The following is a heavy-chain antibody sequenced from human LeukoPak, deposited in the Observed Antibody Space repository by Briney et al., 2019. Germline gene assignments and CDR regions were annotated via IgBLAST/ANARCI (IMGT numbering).Heavy chain of an antibody. J-gene: IGHJ4*02. CDR2: ISTSGSTI. D-gene: IGHD6-19*01. Sequence: YPAGSLRLSCAASGFTFSDYYMSWIRQAPGQGLEWVSYISTSGSTIYYADSEKGRFTISRDNAKNSQYLQMNSLRVEDTAVYSCARRQGSSGWYAFDYWGQGTLVTVSS. CDR3: ARRQGSSGWYAFDY. CDR1: GFTFSDYY. V-gene: IGHV3-11*01.